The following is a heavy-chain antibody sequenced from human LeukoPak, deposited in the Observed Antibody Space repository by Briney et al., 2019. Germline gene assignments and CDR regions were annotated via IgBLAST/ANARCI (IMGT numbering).Heavy chain of an antibody. J-gene: IGHJ4*02. CDR3: ARDPSDDAGPYFDY. D-gene: IGHD1-1*01. CDR2: IKEDGSEE. Sequence: GGSLRLSCAASGFTFSSFWMSWVRQAPGKGLEWVANIKEDGSEEYHVDSMRGRFTISRDNAKNSLYLQMNSLEAEDTAVYYCARDPSDDAGPYFDYWGQGTVVTVSS. CDR1: GFTFSSFW. V-gene: IGHV3-7*01.